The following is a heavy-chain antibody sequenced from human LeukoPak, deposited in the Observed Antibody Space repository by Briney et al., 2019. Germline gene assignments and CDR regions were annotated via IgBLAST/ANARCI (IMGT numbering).Heavy chain of an antibody. Sequence: SETLSLTCTVSGYSISSGYYWGWIRQTPGKGLEWIVSIYHSGSIFYNPSLKSRVTISVDTSKNQFSLKLSSVTAADSAVYYCARVHGHCGSDCYDAFDIWGQGTMVTVSS. CDR1: GYSISSGYY. CDR2: IYHSGSI. V-gene: IGHV4-38-2*02. D-gene: IGHD2-21*02. J-gene: IGHJ3*02. CDR3: ARVHGHCGSDCYDAFDI.